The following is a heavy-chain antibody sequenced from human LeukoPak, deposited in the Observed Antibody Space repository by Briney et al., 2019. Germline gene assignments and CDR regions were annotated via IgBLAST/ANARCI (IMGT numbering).Heavy chain of an antibody. CDR1: GGSFSGYY. V-gene: IGHV4-34*01. D-gene: IGHD6-13*01. CDR2: INHSGST. Sequence: SETLSLTCAVYGGSFSGYYWSWIRQPPGKGLEWIGEINHSGSTNYNPSLKSRVTISVDTSKNQFSLKLSSVTAADTAVYYCATVYSSSPTTNYYGMDVWGQGTTVTVSS. J-gene: IGHJ6*02. CDR3: ATVYSSSPTTNYYGMDV.